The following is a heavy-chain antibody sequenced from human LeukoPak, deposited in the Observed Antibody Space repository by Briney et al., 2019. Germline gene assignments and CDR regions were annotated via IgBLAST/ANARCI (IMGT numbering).Heavy chain of an antibody. Sequence: GGSLRLSCAASGFTFSSYAMHWVRHAPGKGLEWVAVISYDGSNKYYADSVKGRFTISRDNSKNTLYLQMNSLRAEDTAVYYCASTAMTTVTTGPFDYWGQGTLVTVSS. V-gene: IGHV3-30*14. CDR2: ISYDGSNK. CDR1: GFTFSSYA. CDR3: ASTAMTTVTTGPFDY. J-gene: IGHJ4*02. D-gene: IGHD4-11*01.